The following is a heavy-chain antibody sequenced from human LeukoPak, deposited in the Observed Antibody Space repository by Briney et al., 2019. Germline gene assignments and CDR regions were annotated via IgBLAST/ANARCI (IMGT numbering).Heavy chain of an antibody. CDR2: INHGGST. Sequence: SETLSLTCAVSGGSFSGHYWNWIRQPPGKGLEWIGEINHGGSTNYNPSLKSRVTISVDTSKNQFSLKLSSVTAADTAVYYCARHVTSKFDYWGQGTLVTVSS. V-gene: IGHV4-34*01. CDR3: ARHVTSKFDY. J-gene: IGHJ4*02. CDR1: GGSFSGHY. D-gene: IGHD2-21*02.